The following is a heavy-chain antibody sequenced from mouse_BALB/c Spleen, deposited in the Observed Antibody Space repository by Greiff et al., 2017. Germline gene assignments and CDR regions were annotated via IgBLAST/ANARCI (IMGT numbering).Heavy chain of an antibody. J-gene: IGHJ3*01. CDR2: ISSGGST. V-gene: IGHV5-6-5*01. CDR3: ARGQRLISSSWFAY. Sequence: EVQLVESGGGLVKPGGSLKLSCAASGFTFSSYAMSWVRQTPEKRLEWVASISSGGSTYYPDSVKGRFTISRDNARNILYLQMSSLRSEDTAMYYCARGQRLISSSWFAYWGQGTLVTVSA. D-gene: IGHD1-1*01. CDR1: GFTFSSYA.